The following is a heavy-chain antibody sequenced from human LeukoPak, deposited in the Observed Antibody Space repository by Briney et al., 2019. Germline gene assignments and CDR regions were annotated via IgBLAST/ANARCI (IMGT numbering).Heavy chain of an antibody. CDR2: IWYDGSNK. Sequence: GRSLRLSCAASGFTFSSYGMHWVRQAPGKGLEWVAVIWYDGSNKYYADSVKGRFTISRDNSKNTLYLQMNSLRAEDTAVYYCARELKSNFYYYGMDVWGQGTTVTVSS. CDR3: ARELKSNFYYYGMDV. D-gene: IGHD2/OR15-2a*01. J-gene: IGHJ6*02. CDR1: GFTFSSYG. V-gene: IGHV3-33*01.